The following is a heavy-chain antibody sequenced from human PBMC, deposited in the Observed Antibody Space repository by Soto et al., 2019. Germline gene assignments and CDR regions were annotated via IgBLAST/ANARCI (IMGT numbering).Heavy chain of an antibody. CDR3: AKEGGYCTNGVCYISWFDP. Sequence: EVQLLESGGGLVQPGGSLRLSCAASGFTFSSYAMSWVRQPPGKGRGWVSAISGSGGSTYYADSVKGRFTISRDNSKNTLYLQMNSLRAEDTAVYYCAKEGGYCTNGVCYISWFDPWGQGTLVTVSS. CDR1: GFTFSSYA. D-gene: IGHD2-8*01. J-gene: IGHJ5*02. V-gene: IGHV3-23*01. CDR2: ISGSGGST.